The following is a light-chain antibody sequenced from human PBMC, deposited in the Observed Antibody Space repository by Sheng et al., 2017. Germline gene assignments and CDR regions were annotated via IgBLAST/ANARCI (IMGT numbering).Light chain of an antibody. Sequence: GDRVIITCRASQTISSYLNWYQQKPGRAPKALIYAASSLHSGVPSRFSGSGSGTDFTLTISSLQPEDFATYYCQQSYSTLWTFGQGTKVEIK. CDR2: AAS. CDR3: QQSYSTLWT. CDR1: QTISSY. J-gene: IGKJ1*01. V-gene: IGKV1-39*01.